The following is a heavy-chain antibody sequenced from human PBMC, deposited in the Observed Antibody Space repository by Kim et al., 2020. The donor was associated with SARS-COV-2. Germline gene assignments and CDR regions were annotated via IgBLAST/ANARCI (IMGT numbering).Heavy chain of an antibody. Sequence: GGSLRLSCAASGFTFSSYSMNWVRQAPGKGLEWVSSISSSSSYIYYADSVKGRFTISRDNAKNSLYLQMNSLRAEDTAVYYCARDFGGRHYYYYGMDVWGQGTTVAVSS. V-gene: IGHV3-21*01. J-gene: IGHJ6*02. CDR2: ISSSSSYI. D-gene: IGHD3-10*01. CDR1: GFTFSSYS. CDR3: ARDFGGRHYYYYGMDV.